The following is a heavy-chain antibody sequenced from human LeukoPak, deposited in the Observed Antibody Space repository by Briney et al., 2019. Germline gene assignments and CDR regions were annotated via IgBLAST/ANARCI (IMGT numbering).Heavy chain of an antibody. CDR2: ISSSSSTI. V-gene: IGHV3-48*02. J-gene: IGHJ4*02. CDR3: ARVVVATAGRGYYFDY. D-gene: IGHD2-21*02. Sequence: GGSLRLSCAASGFTFSSYSMNWVRQAPGKGLEWVSYISSSSSTIYYADSVKGRFTISRDKAKNSLYPQMNSLRDEDTAVYYCARVVVATAGRGYYFDYWGQGTLVTVSS. CDR1: GFTFSSYS.